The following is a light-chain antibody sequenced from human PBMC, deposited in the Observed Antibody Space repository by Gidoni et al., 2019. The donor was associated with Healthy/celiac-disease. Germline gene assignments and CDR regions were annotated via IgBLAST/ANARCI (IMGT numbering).Light chain of an antibody. V-gene: IGKV3-11*01. CDR2: DAS. Sequence: EIVLTQSPATLSLSPGEIATISCRASQSVSSYLAWYQQKPGQAPRLLIYDASNRATGIPARFSGSGSGTDFTLTISSLEPEDFAVYYCQQRSNWFTFGGGTKVEIK. J-gene: IGKJ4*01. CDR1: QSVSSY. CDR3: QQRSNWFT.